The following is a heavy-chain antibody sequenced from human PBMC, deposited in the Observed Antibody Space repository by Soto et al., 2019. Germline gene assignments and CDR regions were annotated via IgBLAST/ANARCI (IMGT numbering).Heavy chain of an antibody. CDR1: GYSFTSYW. J-gene: IGHJ6*02. CDR3: ARHNIGSGWYGGASTGPLKVYYYGMDV. V-gene: IGHV5-51*01. D-gene: IGHD6-19*01. Sequence: GESLKISCKGSGYSFTSYWIGWVRQMPGKGLEWMGIIYRGDSDTRYSPSFQGQVTISADKSISTAYLQWSSLKASDTAMYYCARHNIGSGWYGGASTGPLKVYYYGMDVWGQGTTVTVSS. CDR2: IYRGDSDT.